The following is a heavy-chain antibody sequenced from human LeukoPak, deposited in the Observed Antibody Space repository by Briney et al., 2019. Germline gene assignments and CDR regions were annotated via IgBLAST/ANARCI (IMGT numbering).Heavy chain of an antibody. V-gene: IGHV3-30*14. D-gene: IGHD6-19*01. J-gene: IGHJ4*02. Sequence: GGSLRLSCAASGFTFSSYAMHWVRQAPGKGLEWVAVISYDGSNKYYADSVKGRFTISRDNSKNTLYLQMNSLRAEDTAVYYCARDMSGGWYYFDYWGQGTLVTVSS. CDR3: ARDMSGGWYYFDY. CDR1: GFTFSSYA. CDR2: ISYDGSNK.